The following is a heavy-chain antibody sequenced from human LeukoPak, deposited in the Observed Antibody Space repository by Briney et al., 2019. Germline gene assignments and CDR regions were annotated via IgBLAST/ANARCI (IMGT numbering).Heavy chain of an antibody. CDR2: INPNSGGT. Sequence: ASVKVSCKASGYTFTGYYMHWVRQAPGQGLEWMGWINPNSGGTNYAQKFQGRVTMTRDTSISTAYMELSRLRSDDTAVYYCVRVGDSSGYYFDYWGQGTLVTVSS. CDR1: GYTFTGYY. V-gene: IGHV1-2*02. D-gene: IGHD3-22*01. J-gene: IGHJ4*02. CDR3: VRVGDSSGYYFDY.